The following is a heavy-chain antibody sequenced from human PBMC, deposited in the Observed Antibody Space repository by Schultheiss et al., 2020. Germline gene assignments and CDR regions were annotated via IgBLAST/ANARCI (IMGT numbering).Heavy chain of an antibody. CDR3: ARHEGDPGISRLGP. D-gene: IGHD1-14*01. V-gene: IGHV3-23*01. J-gene: IGHJ5*02. Sequence: GESLKISCAASGFTFSSYAMSWVRQAPGKGLEWVSAISGSGGSTYYADSVKGRFTISRDNSKNTLYLQMNSLRAEDTAVYYCARHEGDPGISRLGPWGQGTLVTVSS. CDR2: ISGSGGST. CDR1: GFTFSSYA.